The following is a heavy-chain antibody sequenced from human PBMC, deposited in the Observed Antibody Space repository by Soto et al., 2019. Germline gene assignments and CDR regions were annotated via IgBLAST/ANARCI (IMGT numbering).Heavy chain of an antibody. Sequence: SVKVSCKASGGTFSSYAISWVRQAPGQGLEWMGGIIPIFGTANYAQNFQGRVTITADEPTSTAYMELTSLRSEDTAVYYCTRDLYYFDSSAYYGHNWFDPWGQGTRVTVSS. J-gene: IGHJ5*02. CDR3: TRDLYYFDSSAYYGHNWFDP. D-gene: IGHD3-22*01. CDR1: GGTFSSYA. CDR2: IIPIFGTA. V-gene: IGHV1-69*13.